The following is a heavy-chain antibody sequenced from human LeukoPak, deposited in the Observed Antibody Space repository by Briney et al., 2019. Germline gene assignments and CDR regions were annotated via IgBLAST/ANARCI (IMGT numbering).Heavy chain of an antibody. Sequence: GGSLRLSCAASGFTVNNNYMSWVRQAPGKGLERVSGIYSGGSTYYADSVKGRFTISRDNSKNTLYLQMNSLRAEDTAVYYCARAGLVYYFDYWGQGTLVTVSS. CDR2: IYSGGST. CDR3: ARAGLVYYFDY. D-gene: IGHD3/OR15-3a*01. CDR1: GFTVNNNY. V-gene: IGHV3-53*01. J-gene: IGHJ4*02.